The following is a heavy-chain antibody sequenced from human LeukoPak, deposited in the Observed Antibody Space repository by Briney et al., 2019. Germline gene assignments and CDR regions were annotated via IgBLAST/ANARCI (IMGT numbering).Heavy chain of an antibody. CDR1: GFTFSRYW. Sequence: GGSLRLSCAASGFTFSRYWMSWVRQAPGKGLEWVATIKQDGSDEYYVDSVKGRFNISRDNAKNSLYLQMDGLRAEDTAVYHCARKLYYYDTSPAGWFDPWGQGTLVTVSS. D-gene: IGHD3-22*01. V-gene: IGHV3-7*01. J-gene: IGHJ5*02. CDR2: IKQDGSDE. CDR3: ARKLYYYDTSPAGWFDP.